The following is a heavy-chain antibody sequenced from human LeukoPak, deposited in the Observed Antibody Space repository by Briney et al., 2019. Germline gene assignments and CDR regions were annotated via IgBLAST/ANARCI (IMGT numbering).Heavy chain of an antibody. V-gene: IGHV4-39*01. Sequence: PSETLSLTCTVSGGSISSSSYYWGWIRQPPGKGLEWIGSIYYSGSTYYNPSLKSRVTISVDTSKNQFSLKLSSVTAADTAVYYCARSPYYYDSSGYSYYYFDYWGQGTLVTVSS. D-gene: IGHD3-22*01. CDR1: GGSISSSSYY. CDR3: ARSPYYYDSSGYSYYYFDY. J-gene: IGHJ4*02. CDR2: IYYSGST.